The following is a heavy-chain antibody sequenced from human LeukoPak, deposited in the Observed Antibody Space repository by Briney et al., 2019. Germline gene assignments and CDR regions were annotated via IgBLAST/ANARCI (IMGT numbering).Heavy chain of an antibody. D-gene: IGHD3-9*01. CDR2: IYPGDSDT. CDR1: GNNFITYW. V-gene: IGHV5-51*01. J-gene: IGHJ6*03. CDR3: ARHQKYDILTGPEYYYYYYYMDV. Sequence: GESLKISCKGSGNNFITYWIGWVRQMPGKGLVLMGIIYPGDSDTRYSPSFQGQVTISADKSISTAYLQWSSLKASDTAMYYCARHQKYDILTGPEYYYYYYYMDVWGRGTTVTVSS.